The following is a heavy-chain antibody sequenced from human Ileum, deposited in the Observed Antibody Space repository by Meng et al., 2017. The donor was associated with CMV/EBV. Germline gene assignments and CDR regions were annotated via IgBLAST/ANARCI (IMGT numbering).Heavy chain of an antibody. CDR3: DASDY. CDR1: GFTSSDYD. D-gene: IGHD6-6*01. Sequence: GESLKISCEVSGFTSSDYDMSWARQAPGKGLEWVSTITGSGVRTHYADSVKGRFTISRDNSKNTLYLQMNSLRAEDTAVYYCDASDYWGQGTQVTVSS. J-gene: IGHJ4*02. V-gene: IGHV3-23*01. CDR2: ITGSGVRT.